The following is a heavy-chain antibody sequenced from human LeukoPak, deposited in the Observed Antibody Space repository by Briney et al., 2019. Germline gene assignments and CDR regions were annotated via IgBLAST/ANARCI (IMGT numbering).Heavy chain of an antibody. CDR1: GFTFSRYA. D-gene: IGHD6-19*01. Sequence: GGSLRLSCAASGFTFSRYAMHWVRQAPGKGLEWVALISYDGFNKYYADSVKGRFTISRDNSKNTLYLQMNSLRAEDTAVYYCARRSGIAVAGAFDYWGQGTLVTVSS. V-gene: IGHV3-30*04. CDR3: ARRSGIAVAGAFDY. J-gene: IGHJ4*02. CDR2: ISYDGFNK.